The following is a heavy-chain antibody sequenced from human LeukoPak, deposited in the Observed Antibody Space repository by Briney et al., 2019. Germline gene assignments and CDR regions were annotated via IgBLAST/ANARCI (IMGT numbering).Heavy chain of an antibody. CDR3: ARGYCTGSSCSRSY. V-gene: IGHV3-7*01. D-gene: IGHD2-2*01. Sequence: GGSLRLSCAASGFTFRIYWMNWVRQAPGKGLGWLANIKQDGSDKNYVDSVKGRFIISRDNAKNSLYLQMNSLRAEDTAVYYCARGYCTGSSCSRSYWGQGTLVTVSS. J-gene: IGHJ4*02. CDR2: IKQDGSDK. CDR1: GFTFRIYW.